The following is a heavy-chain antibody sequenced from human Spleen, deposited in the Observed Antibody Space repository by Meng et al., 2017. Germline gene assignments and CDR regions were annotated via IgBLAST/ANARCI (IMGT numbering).Heavy chain of an antibody. CDR3: ARDGEAVAGDDAEYFQH. Sequence: GESLKISCAASGFTFSSYAMHWVRQAPGKGLEWVAVISYDGSNKYYVDSVRGRFSISRDNSKNTVYLQMNSLRAEDTAIYYCARDGEAVAGDDAEYFQHWGQGTLVTVSS. D-gene: IGHD6-19*01. CDR2: ISYDGSNK. J-gene: IGHJ1*01. V-gene: IGHV3-30*01. CDR1: GFTFSSYA.